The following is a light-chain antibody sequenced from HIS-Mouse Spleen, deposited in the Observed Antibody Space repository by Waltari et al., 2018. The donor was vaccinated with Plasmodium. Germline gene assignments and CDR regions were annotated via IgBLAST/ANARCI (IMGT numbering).Light chain of an antibody. J-gene: IGLJ3*02. CDR2: EDS. CDR3: YSTDSSGNHRV. Sequence: SYELTQPPSVSVSPGQTARITCSGDALPKKYAYCYQRKSGQAPVLVIYEDSKRPSGIPEGFSGSSSGTMATLTISGAQVEDEADYYCYSTDSSGNHRVFGGGTKLTVL. V-gene: IGLV3-10*01. CDR1: ALPKKY.